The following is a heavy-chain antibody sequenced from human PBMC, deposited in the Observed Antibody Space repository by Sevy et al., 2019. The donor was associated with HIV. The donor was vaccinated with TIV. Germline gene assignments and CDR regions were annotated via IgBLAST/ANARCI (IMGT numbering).Heavy chain of an antibody. J-gene: IGHJ3*02. CDR3: ARDSYDSSGRPLAFDI. CDR2: ISSSSSYI. CDR1: GFTFSSYS. V-gene: IGHV3-21*01. D-gene: IGHD3-22*01. Sequence: GGSLRLSCAASGFTFSSYSMNWVRQAPGKGLEWVSSISSSSSYIYYADSVKGRFTISRDNRKNSLYLQMNSLRAEDTAVYYCARDSYDSSGRPLAFDIWGQGTMVTVSS.